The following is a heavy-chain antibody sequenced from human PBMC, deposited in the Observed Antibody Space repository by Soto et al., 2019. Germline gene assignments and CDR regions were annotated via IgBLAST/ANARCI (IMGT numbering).Heavy chain of an antibody. D-gene: IGHD3-10*01. Sequence: EVQLVESGGGLVKPGGSLRLSCAASGFTFSNAWMSWVRQAPGKGLEWVGRIKSKTDGGTTDYAAPVKGRFTISRDDSKNTLYLQMNSLKTEDTAVYYCTTESGVIITPTYYYYGMDVWGQGTTVTVSS. J-gene: IGHJ6*02. CDR2: IKSKTDGGTT. CDR1: GFTFSNAW. V-gene: IGHV3-15*01. CDR3: TTESGVIITPTYYYYGMDV.